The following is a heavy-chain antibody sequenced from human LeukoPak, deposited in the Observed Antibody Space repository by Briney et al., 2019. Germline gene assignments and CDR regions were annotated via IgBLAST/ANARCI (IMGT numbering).Heavy chain of an antibody. Sequence: ASVKVSCKASGYTFTSNYMHWVRQAPGQGLEWMGIINPSGGSTNYAQMFQGRVTMTRDTSTSTVYMDLSSLRSENTAVYYCARGPARSTGWPFDYWGQGTLVTVSS. V-gene: IGHV1-46*01. CDR2: INPSGGST. CDR3: ARGPARSTGWPFDY. J-gene: IGHJ4*02. D-gene: IGHD2-2*01. CDR1: GYTFTSNY.